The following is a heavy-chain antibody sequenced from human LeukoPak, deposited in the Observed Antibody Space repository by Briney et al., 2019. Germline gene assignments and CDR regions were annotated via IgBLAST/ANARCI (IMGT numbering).Heavy chain of an antibody. Sequence: ASVKVSCKASGYTFTSYDINWVRQATGQGLEWMGIINPSGGSTSYAQKFQGRVTMTRDTSTSTVYMELSSLRSEDTAVYYCARTYREIAAYYFDYWGQGTLVTVSS. CDR3: ARTYREIAAYYFDY. D-gene: IGHD6-25*01. CDR1: GYTFTSYD. CDR2: INPSGGST. V-gene: IGHV1-46*01. J-gene: IGHJ4*02.